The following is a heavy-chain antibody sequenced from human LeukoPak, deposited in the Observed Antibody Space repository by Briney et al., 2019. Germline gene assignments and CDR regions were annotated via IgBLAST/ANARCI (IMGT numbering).Heavy chain of an antibody. Sequence: HAGGSLRLSCAASGFSFSTYSFSWVRQAPGKGLEWVSGISASGGDTFYADSVKGRFTIPRDNSKNTLSLQMNSLRVEDTAIYYCAKDAGPQQLVFFDSWGQGTLVTVSS. D-gene: IGHD6-6*01. CDR2: ISASGGDT. CDR1: GFSFSTYS. J-gene: IGHJ4*02. CDR3: AKDAGPQQLVFFDS. V-gene: IGHV3-23*01.